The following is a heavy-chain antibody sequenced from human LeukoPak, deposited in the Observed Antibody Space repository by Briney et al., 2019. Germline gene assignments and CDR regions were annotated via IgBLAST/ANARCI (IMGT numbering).Heavy chain of an antibody. Sequence: SETLSLTCTVSGGSVSSGSYYWSWIRQPPEKGLGWIGYIYYSGSTNYNPSLKSRVTISVDTSKNQFSLKLSSVTAADTAVYYCARSLELPGHCCFDPWGQGTLVTVSS. J-gene: IGHJ5*02. D-gene: IGHD1-7*01. V-gene: IGHV4-61*01. CDR3: ARSLELPGHCCFDP. CDR1: GGSVSSGSYY. CDR2: IYYSGST.